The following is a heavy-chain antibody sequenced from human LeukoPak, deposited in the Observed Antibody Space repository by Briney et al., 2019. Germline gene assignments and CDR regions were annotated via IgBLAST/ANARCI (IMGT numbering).Heavy chain of an antibody. D-gene: IGHD3-10*01. CDR2: IYHSGST. CDR1: GYSISSGYY. V-gene: IGHV4-38-2*02. CDR3: ARDAHYYGSGSYYTYYYYYGMDV. Sequence: PSDTLSLTCTVSGYSISSGYYWGWIRPPPGKGLEWIGSIYHSGSTYYHPSLKSRVTISVDTSKNQFSLKLSSVTAADTAVYYCARDAHYYGSGSYYTYYYYYGMDVWGQGTTVTVSS. J-gene: IGHJ6*02.